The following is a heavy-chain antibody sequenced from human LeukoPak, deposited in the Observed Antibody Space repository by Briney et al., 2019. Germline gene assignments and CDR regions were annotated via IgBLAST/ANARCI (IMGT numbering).Heavy chain of an antibody. CDR2: ISSSSSSI. CDR1: GFTFSSYS. Sequence: GGSLRFSCVASGFTFSSYSMNWVRLAPGQGREWVSYISSSSSSISYADSAKGRFTISRANAKTSLYLQMKSLEAKATDVYYCATPSYGDYWGQGTLVTVSS. V-gene: IGHV3-48*04. J-gene: IGHJ4*02. CDR3: ATPSYGDY. D-gene: IGHD3-16*01.